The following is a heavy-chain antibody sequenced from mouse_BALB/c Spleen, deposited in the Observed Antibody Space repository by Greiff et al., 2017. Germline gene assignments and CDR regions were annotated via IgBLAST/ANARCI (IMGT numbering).Heavy chain of an antibody. CDR1: GFTFSSYA. V-gene: IGHV5-6-5*01. J-gene: IGHJ2*01. Sequence: EVKVVESGGGLVKPGGSLKLSCAASGFTFSSYAMSWVRQTPEKRLEWVASISSGGSTYYPDSVKGRFTISRDNARNILYLQMSSLRSEDTAMYYCASGSYFDYWGQGTTLTVSS. CDR3: ASGSYFDY. CDR2: ISSGGST.